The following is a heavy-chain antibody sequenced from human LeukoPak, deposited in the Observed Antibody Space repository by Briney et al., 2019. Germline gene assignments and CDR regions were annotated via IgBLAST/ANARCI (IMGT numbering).Heavy chain of an antibody. D-gene: IGHD6-19*01. CDR2: IYYSGST. Sequence: SETLSLTCTVSGGSITSGSSYWACIRQPPGKGLEWIGYIYYSGSTNYNPSLKSRVTISVDTSKNQFSLKLSSVTAADTAVYYCARDGWAVAGYGHWFDPWGQGTLVTVSS. J-gene: IGHJ5*02. V-gene: IGHV4-61*01. CDR3: ARDGWAVAGYGHWFDP. CDR1: GGSITSGSSY.